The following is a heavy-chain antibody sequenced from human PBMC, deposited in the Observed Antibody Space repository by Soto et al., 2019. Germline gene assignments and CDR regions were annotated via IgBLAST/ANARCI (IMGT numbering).Heavy chain of an antibody. CDR1: GGPVSSGSYY. D-gene: IGHD4-17*01. CDR2: IYYSGST. J-gene: IGHJ4*02. V-gene: IGHV4-61*03. CDR3: AREILTVTSPDY. Sequence: QVQLQESGPGLVKPSETLSLTCTVSGGPVSSGSYYRSWIRQPPGKGLEWIGNIYYSGSTKYNPSLKSRVTISVDTSKNHFSLKLSSVSAADTGVYYGAREILTVTSPDYWGQGTLVTVSS.